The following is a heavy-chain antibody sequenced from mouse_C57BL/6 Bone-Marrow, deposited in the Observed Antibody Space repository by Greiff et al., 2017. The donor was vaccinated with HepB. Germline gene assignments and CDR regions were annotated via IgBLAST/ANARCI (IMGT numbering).Heavy chain of an antibody. CDR1: GYTFTSYW. D-gene: IGHD4-1*01. V-gene: IGHV1-64*01. J-gene: IGHJ3*01. CDR3: ARLGAWFAY. CDR2: IHPNSGST. Sequence: VQPQQSGAELVKPGASVKLSCKASGYTFTSYWMHWVKQRPGQGLEWIGMIHPNSGSTNYNEKFKSKATLTVDKSSSTAYMQLSSLTSEDSAVYYCARLGAWFAYWGQGTLVTVSA.